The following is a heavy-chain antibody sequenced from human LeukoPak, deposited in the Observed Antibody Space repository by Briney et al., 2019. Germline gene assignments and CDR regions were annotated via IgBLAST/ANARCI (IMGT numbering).Heavy chain of an antibody. D-gene: IGHD3-22*01. J-gene: IGHJ5*02. CDR2: MNPNSGNT. Sequence: ASVKVSCKASGYTFTSYDINWVRQATGQGLEWMGWMNPNSGNTGYAQKFQGRATMTRNTSISTAYMELSSLRSEDTAVYYCARGLFTYYYDSSGYYPTIFNWFDPWGQGTLVTVSS. CDR3: ARGLFTYYYDSSGYYPTIFNWFDP. CDR1: GYTFTSYD. V-gene: IGHV1-8*01.